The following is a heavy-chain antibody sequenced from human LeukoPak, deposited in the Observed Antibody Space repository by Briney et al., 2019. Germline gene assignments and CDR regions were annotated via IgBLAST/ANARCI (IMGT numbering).Heavy chain of an antibody. D-gene: IGHD3-22*01. V-gene: IGHV4-39*01. CDR3: ASSGYYYNWFDP. Sequence: PSETLSLTCTVSGGSISSSSYYWGWIRQPPGKGLEWIGSIYYSGSTYYNPSLKSRVTISVDTSKNQFSLKLSSVTAADTAVYYCASSGYYYNWFDPWGQGTLVTVSS. J-gene: IGHJ5*02. CDR1: GGSISSSSYY. CDR2: IYYSGST.